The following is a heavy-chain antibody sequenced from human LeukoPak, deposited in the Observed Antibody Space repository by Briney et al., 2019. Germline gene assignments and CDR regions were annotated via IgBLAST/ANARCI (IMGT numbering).Heavy chain of an antibody. CDR2: ISSSGVTT. J-gene: IGHJ4*02. CDR1: GFTFSNYG. D-gene: IGHD2-2*01. Sequence: GGSLRLSCAASGFTFSNYGMSWVRQAPGKGLEWVSTISSSGVTTYYADSVKGRFTISRDNSKHTLYLQMNSLRAEDTAVYYCSKWKAIVLVPAARSPIDYWGQGTLVTVSS. CDR3: SKWKAIVLVPAARSPIDY. V-gene: IGHV3-23*01.